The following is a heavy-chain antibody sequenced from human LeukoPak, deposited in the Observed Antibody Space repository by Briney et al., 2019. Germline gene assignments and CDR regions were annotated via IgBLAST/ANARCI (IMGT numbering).Heavy chain of an antibody. V-gene: IGHV4-31*03. D-gene: IGHD2-2*01. J-gene: IGHJ6*02. CDR2: YYYSVST. Sequence: PSETLSLTCTFSGDSISSDRYSWSWIRQHPGKGLEWIGYYYYSVSTYYHPSLKSRVTISVGTSKNQFSLTPSSVTAADTAVYYCARDRPLRTSPHSTVMDVWGQGTTVTVSS. CDR3: ARDRPLRTSPHSTVMDV. CDR1: GDSISSDRYS.